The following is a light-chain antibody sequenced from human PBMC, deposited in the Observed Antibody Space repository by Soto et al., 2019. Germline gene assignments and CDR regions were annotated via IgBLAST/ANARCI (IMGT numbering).Light chain of an antibody. Sequence: EIVLTQSPGTLSLSPGDSATLSCRASQSFKSSYLAWYQQKPGQAPKLLIHGGSTRATGISDRFRGSGSGTDFTLTISRLEPEDFAVYYCQLYRTFGQGTKVDIK. CDR3: QLYRT. J-gene: IGKJ1*01. CDR2: GGS. V-gene: IGKV3-20*01. CDR1: QSFKSSY.